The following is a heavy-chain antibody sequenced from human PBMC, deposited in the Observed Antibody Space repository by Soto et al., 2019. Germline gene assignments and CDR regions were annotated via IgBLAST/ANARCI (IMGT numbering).Heavy chain of an antibody. J-gene: IGHJ5*02. CDR1: GFTFSSYA. CDR2: ISGSGGRK. V-gene: IGHV3-23*01. CDR3: EIPLGYNWFDP. Sequence: PGGSLRLSCAASGFTFSSYAMSWVLQAPGKGLEWVSAISGSGGRKYYADYPKGRFTISRDNYKNTLYMQMKSLRAEDTAVYYCEIPLGYNWFDPWGQGTLVTVSS. D-gene: IGHD3-16*01.